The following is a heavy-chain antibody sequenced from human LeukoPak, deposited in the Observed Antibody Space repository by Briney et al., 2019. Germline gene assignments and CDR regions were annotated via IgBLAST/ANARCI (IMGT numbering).Heavy chain of an antibody. D-gene: IGHD5-18*01. CDR2: IIPIFGTA. V-gene: IGHV1-69*05. CDR1: GGTFSSYA. CDR3: ARARGYSYGYPYYFDY. J-gene: IGHJ4*02. Sequence: ASVKVSCKASGGTFSSYAISWVRQAPGQGLEWMGGIIPIFGTANYAQKFQGRVTITTDESTSTAYMELSSLRSEDTAVYYCARARGYSYGYPYYFDYWGQGTLVTVSS.